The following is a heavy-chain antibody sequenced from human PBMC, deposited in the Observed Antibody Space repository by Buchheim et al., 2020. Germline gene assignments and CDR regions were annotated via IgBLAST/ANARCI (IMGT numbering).Heavy chain of an antibody. CDR3: ARRYYDSSGYYSPFDY. V-gene: IGHV3-30*04. D-gene: IGHD3-22*01. Sequence: QVQLVESGGGVVQPGRSLRLSCAASGFTFSSYAMHWVRQAPGKGLEWVAVISYDGSNKYYADSVKGRITISRDNSKNTLYLQMNSLRAEDTAVYYCARRYYDSSGYYSPFDYWGQGTL. J-gene: IGHJ4*02. CDR2: ISYDGSNK. CDR1: GFTFSSYA.